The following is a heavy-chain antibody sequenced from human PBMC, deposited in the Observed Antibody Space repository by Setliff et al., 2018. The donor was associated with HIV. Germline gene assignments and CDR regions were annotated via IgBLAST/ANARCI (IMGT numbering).Heavy chain of an antibody. D-gene: IGHD3-16*01. Sequence: PSETLSLTCTVSGDSISGAGFYWTWIRQLPGKGLEWIGSIYYSGSTYYNPSLKSRVTISLGTSRWQFSLNVNSVTAADTAVYYCARTPSRGGFDYWGQGTLVTVSS. CDR2: IYYSGST. CDR3: ARTPSRGGFDY. J-gene: IGHJ4*02. V-gene: IGHV4-31*03. CDR1: GDSISGAGFY.